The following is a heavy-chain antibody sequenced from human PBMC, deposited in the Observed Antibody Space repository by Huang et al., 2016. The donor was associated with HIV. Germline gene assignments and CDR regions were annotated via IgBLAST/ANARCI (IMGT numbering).Heavy chain of an antibody. CDR2: IYYSGST. Sequence: QVQLQESGPGLVKPSETLSLTCTVSGGSMSSYYWSWIRQPPGKGLEWMGYIYYSGSTNYTPSLKSRVTISVDTSKNRFSLRLSSVTAADTAVYYWASASIAARRWFDPWGQGSLVTVSS. V-gene: IGHV4-59*01. CDR1: GGSMSSYY. CDR3: ASASIAARRWFDP. J-gene: IGHJ5*02. D-gene: IGHD6-6*01.